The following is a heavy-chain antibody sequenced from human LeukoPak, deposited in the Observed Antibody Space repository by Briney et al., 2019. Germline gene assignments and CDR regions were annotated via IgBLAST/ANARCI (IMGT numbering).Heavy chain of an antibody. Sequence: ASVKVSCKASGYTFTSYYMHWVRQAPGQGLEWMGIINPSGGSTSYAQKFQGRVTMTRDTSTSTVYMELSSLRSEDTAVYYCARDKAAAGTFPGWFDPWGQGTLVTVSS. J-gene: IGHJ5*02. D-gene: IGHD6-13*01. V-gene: IGHV1-46*01. CDR1: GYTFTSYY. CDR3: ARDKAAAGTFPGWFDP. CDR2: INPSGGST.